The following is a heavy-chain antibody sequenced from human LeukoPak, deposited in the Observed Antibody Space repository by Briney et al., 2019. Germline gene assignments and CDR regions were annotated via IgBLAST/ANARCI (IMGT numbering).Heavy chain of an antibody. CDR1: GFTFRIYG. J-gene: IGHJ4*02. CDR2: ISGSGGST. D-gene: IGHD6-19*01. Sequence: GXSLRLSCVASGFTFRIYGMSWVRQAPGKGLEWVSFISGSGGSTYYADFMKGRFTISRDNSDNTLFLQMNSLRAEDTAVYYCARDLDRFGGWYEYWGQGTLVAVSS. V-gene: IGHV3-23*01. CDR3: ARDLDRFGGWYEY.